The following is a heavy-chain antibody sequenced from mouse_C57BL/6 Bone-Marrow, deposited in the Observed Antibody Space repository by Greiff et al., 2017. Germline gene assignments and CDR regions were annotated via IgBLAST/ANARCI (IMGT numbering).Heavy chain of an antibody. CDR3: APYYYGSDDY. CDR1: GYTFTDYY. CDR2: INPYNGGT. J-gene: IGHJ2*01. V-gene: IGHV1-19*01. Sequence: EVQGVESGPVLVKPGASVKMSCKASGYTFTDYYMNWVKQSHGKSLEWIGVINPYNGGTSYNQKFKGKATLTVDKSSSTAYMELNSLTSEDSAVYYCAPYYYGSDDYWGQGTTLTVSS. D-gene: IGHD1-1*01.